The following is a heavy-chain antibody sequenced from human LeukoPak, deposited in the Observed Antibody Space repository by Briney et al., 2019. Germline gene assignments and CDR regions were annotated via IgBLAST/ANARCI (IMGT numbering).Heavy chain of an antibody. CDR3: ARRRDYDSSGYFSGYFDY. CDR1: GGSISSYY. Sequence: SETLSLTCTVSGGSISSYYWSWIRQPPGKGLEWIGYIYYSGSTNYNPSLKSRVTISVDTSKNQFSLKLRSVTAADTAVYYCARRRDYDSSGYFSGYFDYWGQGTLVTVSS. J-gene: IGHJ4*02. D-gene: IGHD3-22*01. V-gene: IGHV4-59*08. CDR2: IYYSGST.